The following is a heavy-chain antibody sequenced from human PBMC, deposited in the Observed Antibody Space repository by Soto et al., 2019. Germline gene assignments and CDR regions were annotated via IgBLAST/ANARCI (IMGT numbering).Heavy chain of an antibody. CDR2: INAGNGNT. D-gene: IGHD3-22*01. V-gene: IGHV1-3*01. Sequence: ASVKVSCKASGYTFTRYTLHWVRQAPGQRLEWMGWINAGNGNTKYSQKFQDRVTISRDTSANTAYLELSSLRSEDTAVFYCARDLSYISGNAAVFQIWVQGTMVPVSS. CDR1: GYTFTRYT. J-gene: IGHJ3*02. CDR3: ARDLSYISGNAAVFQI.